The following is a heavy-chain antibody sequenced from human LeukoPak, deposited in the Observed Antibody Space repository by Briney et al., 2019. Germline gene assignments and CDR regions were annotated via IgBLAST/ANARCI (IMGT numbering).Heavy chain of an antibody. CDR1: GFTFSSYW. CDR3: ARTGGSSGWYPPALLKYYFDY. V-gene: IGHV3-7*01. Sequence: SGGSLKLSCAASGFTFSSYWMSWVRQAPGKGPEWVANIKQDGNEKYYVDSVKGRFTISRDNAKNSLYLQMNSLRAEDTAVYYCARTGGSSGWYPPALLKYYFDYWGQGTLVTVSS. D-gene: IGHD6-19*01. CDR2: IKQDGNEK. J-gene: IGHJ4*02.